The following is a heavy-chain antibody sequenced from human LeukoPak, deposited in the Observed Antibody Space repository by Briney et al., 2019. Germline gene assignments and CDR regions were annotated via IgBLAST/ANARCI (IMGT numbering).Heavy chain of an antibody. V-gene: IGHV1-2*02. CDR2: INPNSGGT. CDR1: GYTFTGYY. Sequence: ASVKVSCKASGYTFTGYYMHWVRQALGQGLEWMGWINPNSGGTNYAQKFQGRVTMTRDTSISTAYMELSRLRSDDTAVYYCARVGAVAGAFDYWGQGTLVTVSS. D-gene: IGHD6-19*01. CDR3: ARVGAVAGAFDY. J-gene: IGHJ4*02.